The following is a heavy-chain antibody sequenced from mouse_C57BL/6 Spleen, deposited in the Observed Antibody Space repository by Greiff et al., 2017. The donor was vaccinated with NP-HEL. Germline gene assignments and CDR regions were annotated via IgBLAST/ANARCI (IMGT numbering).Heavy chain of an antibody. J-gene: IGHJ3*01. V-gene: IGHV5-16*01. CDR1: GFTFSAYY. CDR2: INSDGSST. D-gene: IGHD1-1*01. CDR3: ARGDYGSSYGFAY. Sequence: EVQLVESEGGLVQPGSSMKLSCTASGFTFSAYYMAWVRQVPEKGLEWVANINSDGSSTYYLDSLKSRFIISRDNAKNILYLQMSSLKSEDTATYYGARGDYGSSYGFAYWGQGTLVTVSA.